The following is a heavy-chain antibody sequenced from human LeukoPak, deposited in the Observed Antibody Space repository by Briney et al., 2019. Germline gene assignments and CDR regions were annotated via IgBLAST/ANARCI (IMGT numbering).Heavy chain of an antibody. Sequence: GGSLRLSCAASGFTFSSYAMSWVRQAPGKGLEWVSVVSGSGASTYYADSVKGRFTISRDNSKNTLYLQVNSLRAEDTAVYYCAKDPRRFDYWGQGTLVTVSS. V-gene: IGHV3-23*01. J-gene: IGHJ4*02. CDR3: AKDPRRFDY. CDR2: VSGSGAST. CDR1: GFTFSSYA.